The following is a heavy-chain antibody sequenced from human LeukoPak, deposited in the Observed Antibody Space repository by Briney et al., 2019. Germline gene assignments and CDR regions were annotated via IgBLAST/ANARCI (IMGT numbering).Heavy chain of an antibody. CDR2: INHSGST. D-gene: IGHD5-18*01. J-gene: IGHJ4*02. Sequence: MTSETLSLTCAVYGGSFSGYYWSWIRQPPGKGLEWIGEINHSGSTNYNPSLKSRVTISVDTSKNQFSLKLSSVTAADTAVYYCARVQLWLRVLDYWGQGTLVTVSS. CDR1: GGSFSGYY. V-gene: IGHV4-34*01. CDR3: ARVQLWLRVLDY.